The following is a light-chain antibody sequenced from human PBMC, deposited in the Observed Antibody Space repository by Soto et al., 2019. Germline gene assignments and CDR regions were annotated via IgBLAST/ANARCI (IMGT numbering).Light chain of an antibody. Sequence: QSVLTQPPSASGTPGQRVAISCSGSRSNIESNTVNWNQQLPGAAPKLLIFSNNQRPSGVPDRFSGSKSGTSASLAISGLQSEDEADYFCASWDASLNGWMFGGGTKLTVL. CDR1: RSNIESNT. CDR2: SNN. CDR3: ASWDASLNGWM. V-gene: IGLV1-44*01. J-gene: IGLJ3*02.